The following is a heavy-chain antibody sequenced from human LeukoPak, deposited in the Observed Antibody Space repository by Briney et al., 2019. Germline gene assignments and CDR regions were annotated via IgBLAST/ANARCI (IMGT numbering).Heavy chain of an antibody. CDR3: ARENEYYFDY. CDR1: GGSISSGGYY. J-gene: IGHJ4*02. Sequence: SETLSLTCTVSGGSISSGGYYWSWIRQHPGKGLEWIGYIYYSGSTYYNPSLKSRVTISVDTSKNQFSLKLSSVTAADTAVYYRARENEYYFDYWGQGTLVTVSS. CDR2: IYYSGST. V-gene: IGHV4-31*03.